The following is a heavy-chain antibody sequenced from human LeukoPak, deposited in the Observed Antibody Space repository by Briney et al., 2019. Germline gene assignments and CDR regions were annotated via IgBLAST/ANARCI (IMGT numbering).Heavy chain of an antibody. CDR1: GYTFTGYY. V-gene: IGHV1-2*06. Sequence: GASVKVSCKASGYTFTGYYMHWVRQAPGQGLEWMGRINPNSGGTNYAQKFQGRVTMTRDTSISTAYLELSRLRSDDTAVYYCARETKYNWNYEDWGQGTLVTVSS. D-gene: IGHD1-7*01. CDR2: INPNSGGT. CDR3: ARETKYNWNYED. J-gene: IGHJ4*02.